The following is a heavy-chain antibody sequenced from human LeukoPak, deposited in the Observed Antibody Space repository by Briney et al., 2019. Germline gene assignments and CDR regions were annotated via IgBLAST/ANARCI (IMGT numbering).Heavy chain of an antibody. J-gene: IGHJ4*02. CDR2: ISYDGSNK. Sequence: GGSLRLSCAASGFTFSSYAMHWVRQAPGKGLEWVAVISYDGSNKYYADSVKGRFTISRDNSKNTLYLQMNSLRAEDTAVYYCARDRKYYYGSGSYYNGDFDYWAREPWSPSPQ. D-gene: IGHD3-10*01. V-gene: IGHV3-30-3*01. CDR3: ARDRKYYYGSGSYYNGDFDY. CDR1: GFTFSSYA.